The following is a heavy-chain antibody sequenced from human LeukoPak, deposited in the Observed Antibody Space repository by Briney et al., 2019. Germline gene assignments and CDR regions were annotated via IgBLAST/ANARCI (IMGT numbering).Heavy chain of an antibody. CDR2: INPNSGGT. CDR3: ARDREYCSSTSCYTGIDY. CDR1: GYTFTGYY. J-gene: IGHJ4*02. Sequence: ASVKVSCKASGYTFTGYYMHWVRQAPGQGLEWMGWINPNSGGTNYAQKFQGRVTMTRDTSISTAYMELSRLRSDDTAVYYCARDREYCSSTSCYTGIDYWGQGTLVTVSS. V-gene: IGHV1-2*02. D-gene: IGHD2-2*02.